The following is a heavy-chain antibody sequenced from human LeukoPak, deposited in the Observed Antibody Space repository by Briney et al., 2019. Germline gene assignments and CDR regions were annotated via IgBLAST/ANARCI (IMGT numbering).Heavy chain of an antibody. Sequence: GGSLRLSCAASGFTFSSHSMNWVRQAPGKGLEWVSSITTSSSYIYYADSVKGRFTISRDNSKNTLFLRMNSLRAEDTAVYYCAKNLVGWGSPDFDYWGQGTLVTVSS. CDR1: GFTFSSHS. CDR3: AKNLVGWGSPDFDY. CDR2: ITTSSSYI. V-gene: IGHV3-21*01. J-gene: IGHJ4*02. D-gene: IGHD7-27*01.